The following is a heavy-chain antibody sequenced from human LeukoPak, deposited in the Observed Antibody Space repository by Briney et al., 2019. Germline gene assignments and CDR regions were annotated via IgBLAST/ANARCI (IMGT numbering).Heavy chain of an antibody. CDR1: GFTFSSYG. Sequence: PGGSLRLSCAASGFTFSSYGMHWVRQAPGKGLEWVAVISYDGSNKYYADSVKGRFTISRDNSKNTLYLQMNSLRAEDTAVYYCAKDQRFLEWLLSNYYYYYGMDVWGQGTTVTVSS. D-gene: IGHD3-3*01. J-gene: IGHJ6*02. V-gene: IGHV3-30*18. CDR3: AKDQRFLEWLLSNYYYYYGMDV. CDR2: ISYDGSNK.